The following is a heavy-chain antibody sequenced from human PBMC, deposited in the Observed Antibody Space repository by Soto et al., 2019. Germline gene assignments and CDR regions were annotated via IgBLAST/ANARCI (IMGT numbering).Heavy chain of an antibody. J-gene: IGHJ4*02. D-gene: IGHD5-18*01. Sequence: GGSLRLSCAASGFTFSTYAMSWVRQAPGKGLEWVSTIDNSGGITYYADSVKGRFTIARDNSKNTLYLQMNSLRAEDTAVYYCAKGGYNYGFLFDCWGQGTLVTVSS. CDR2: IDNSGGIT. CDR3: AKGGYNYGFLFDC. V-gene: IGHV3-23*05. CDR1: GFTFSTYA.